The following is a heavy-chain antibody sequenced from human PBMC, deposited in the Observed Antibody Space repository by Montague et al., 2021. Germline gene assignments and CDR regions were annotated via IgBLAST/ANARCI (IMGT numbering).Heavy chain of an antibody. CDR3: ARDTWFRENLSSLYYYGIDV. Sequence: SETLSLTCGVYGGPFSGYFWTWIRQPPGKGLEWVGEINQSGDANYNPPLERRVTMAVDTSKRQFSLRLTSLTAADTAIYYCARDTWFRENLSSLYYYGIDVWGQGTTVTVSS. V-gene: IGHV4-34*01. J-gene: IGHJ6*02. CDR1: GGPFSGYF. D-gene: IGHD3-10*01. CDR2: INQSGDA.